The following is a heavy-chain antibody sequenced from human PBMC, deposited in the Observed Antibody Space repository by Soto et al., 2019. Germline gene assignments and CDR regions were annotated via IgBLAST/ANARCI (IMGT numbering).Heavy chain of an antibody. CDR3: AINTTPDLHY. CDR1: GFTFSNYA. V-gene: IGHV3-23*01. J-gene: IGHJ4*02. D-gene: IGHD1-1*01. CDR2: ISSSGDSP. Sequence: GGSLRLSCAASGFTFSNYAMSWVRQAPGKGLEWVSAISSSGDSPYYADSVKGRFTVSRDNSKNTLYLQMNSLRVEDTAIYYSAINTTPDLHYWGQGNLVTVSS.